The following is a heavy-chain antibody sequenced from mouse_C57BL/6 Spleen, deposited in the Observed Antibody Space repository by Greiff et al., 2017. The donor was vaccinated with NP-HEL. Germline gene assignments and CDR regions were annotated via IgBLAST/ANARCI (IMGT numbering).Heavy chain of an antibody. CDR2: IDPSDSYT. V-gene: IGHV1-50*01. CDR1: GYTFTSYW. D-gene: IGHD1-1*01. J-gene: IGHJ4*01. Sequence: VQLQQPGAELVKPGASVKLSCKASGYTFTSYWMQWVKQRPGQGLEWIGEIDPSDSYTNYNQQFKGKATLTVDTSSSTAYMQLSSLTSEDSAVYYCARGYGSSHYAMDYWGQGTSVTVSS. CDR3: ARGYGSSHYAMDY.